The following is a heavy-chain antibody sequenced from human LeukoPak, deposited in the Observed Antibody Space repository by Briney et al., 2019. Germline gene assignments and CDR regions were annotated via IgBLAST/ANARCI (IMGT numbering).Heavy chain of an antibody. CDR2: INPNSGGT. J-gene: IGHJ4*02. Sequence: GASVKVSCKASGYTFTGYYMHWVRQAPGQGLEWMGWINPNSGGTNYAQKFQGRVTMTRDTSISTAYMELSRLRSDDTAVYYCARVGRGSAGGRYFDYWGQGTLVTVSS. V-gene: IGHV1-2*02. CDR1: GYTFTGYY. D-gene: IGHD1-26*01. CDR3: ARVGRGSAGGRYFDY.